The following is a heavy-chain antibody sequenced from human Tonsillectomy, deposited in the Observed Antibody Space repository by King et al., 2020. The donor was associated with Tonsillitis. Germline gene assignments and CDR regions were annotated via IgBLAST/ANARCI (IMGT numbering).Heavy chain of an antibody. CDR3: AKPPISSGWSYYYYYYMDV. V-gene: IGHV3-23*04. CDR1: GFSFSNFA. CDR2: ISGSGGNT. D-gene: IGHD6-19*01. Sequence: VQLVESGGGLVQPGGSLRLSCAASGFSFSNFAMNWVRQAPGKGLAWVSSISGSGGNTYSTDSVKGRFTISRDNSKNTLYLQMSSLRAEDTAIYYCAKPPISSGWSYYYYYYMDVWGKGTTVTVSS. J-gene: IGHJ6*03.